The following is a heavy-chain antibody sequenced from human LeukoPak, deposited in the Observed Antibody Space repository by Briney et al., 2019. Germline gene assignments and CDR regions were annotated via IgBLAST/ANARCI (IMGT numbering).Heavy chain of an antibody. CDR3: ATAGNYRFDY. Sequence: GGSLRLSCAASGFTFSNYWVHWVRHAPGKELVWVSRINPDGSTINYADSVKGRFTISRDNAKNTLYLQMNSLRAEDTAVYYCATAGNYRFDYWGQGTLVTVSS. V-gene: IGHV3-74*01. CDR1: GFTFSNYW. D-gene: IGHD1-7*01. J-gene: IGHJ4*02. CDR2: INPDGSTI.